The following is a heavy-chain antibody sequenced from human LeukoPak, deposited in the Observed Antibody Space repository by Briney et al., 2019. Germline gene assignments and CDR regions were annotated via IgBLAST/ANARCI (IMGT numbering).Heavy chain of an antibody. CDR1: GYTFTAFF. D-gene: IGHD1-26*01. CDR2: LNPNSGGT. CDR3: ARVGAAYQDSNY. J-gene: IGHJ4*02. Sequence: ASVKVSCKTSGYTFTAFFIHWVRQAPGQGLEWMGWLNPNSGGTNYAQKFQGRVTMTRDTSISTAYMELTRLRSDDTAVYFCARVGAAYQDSNYWGQGTLVTVSS. V-gene: IGHV1-2*02.